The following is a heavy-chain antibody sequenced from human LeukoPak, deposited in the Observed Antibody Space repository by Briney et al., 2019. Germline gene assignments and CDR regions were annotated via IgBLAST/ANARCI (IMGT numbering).Heavy chain of an antibody. D-gene: IGHD3-22*01. CDR2: ISDSGGST. CDR1: GITLSSYG. Sequence: GGSLRLSCAVSGITLSSYGMSWVRQAPGKGLEWVAGISDSGGSTNYADSVKGRFTISRDNPKNTLYLQMNSLRAEDTAVYFCAKRGVVIRVILVGFHKEAYYFDSWGQGVLVTVSS. CDR3: AKRGVVIRVILVGFHKEAYYFDS. V-gene: IGHV3-23*01. J-gene: IGHJ4*02.